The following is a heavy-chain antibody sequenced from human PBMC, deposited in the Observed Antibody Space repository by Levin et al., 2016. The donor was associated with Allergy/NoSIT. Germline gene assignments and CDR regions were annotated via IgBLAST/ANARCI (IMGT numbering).Heavy chain of an antibody. CDR3: AKDRKKCGGDCSVTTNWFDP. J-gene: IGHJ5*02. CDR2: ISGSGGST. CDR1: GFTFSSYA. D-gene: IGHD2-21*02. V-gene: IGHV3-23*01. Sequence: GESLKISCAASGFTFSSYAMSWVRQAPGKGLEWVSAISGSGGSTYYADSVKGRFTISRDNSKNTLYLQMNSLRAEDTAVYYCAKDRKKCGGDCSVTTNWFDPWGQGTLVTVSS.